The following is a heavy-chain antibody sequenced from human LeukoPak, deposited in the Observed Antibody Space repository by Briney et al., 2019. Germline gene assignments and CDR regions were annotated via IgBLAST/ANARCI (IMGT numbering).Heavy chain of an antibody. Sequence: GGSLRLSCAASGFTVSSNYMSWVRQAPGKGLEWVSVIYSGGSTYYADSVKGRFIISRDNSKNTLYLQMNSLRAEDTAVYYCASPRGTTPNYYYYGMDVWGQGTTVTVSS. CDR2: IYSGGST. CDR1: GFTVSSNY. J-gene: IGHJ6*02. D-gene: IGHD3-10*01. CDR3: ASPRGTTPNYYYYGMDV. V-gene: IGHV3-66*01.